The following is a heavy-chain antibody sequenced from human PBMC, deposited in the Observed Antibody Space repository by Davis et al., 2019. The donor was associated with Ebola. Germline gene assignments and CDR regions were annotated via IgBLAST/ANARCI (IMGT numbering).Heavy chain of an antibody. J-gene: IGHJ5*02. CDR1: GFPFAAFA. Sequence: PGGSLRLSCVASGFPFAAFAMHWVRQAPGKGLEWVSGISWNSGRIGYADSVKGRFTISRDNAKNSLYLQMNSLRAEDTAVYYCARSDSSSWYENWFDPWGQGTLVTVSS. V-gene: IGHV3-9*01. D-gene: IGHD6-13*01. CDR2: ISWNSGRI. CDR3: ARSDSSSWYENWFDP.